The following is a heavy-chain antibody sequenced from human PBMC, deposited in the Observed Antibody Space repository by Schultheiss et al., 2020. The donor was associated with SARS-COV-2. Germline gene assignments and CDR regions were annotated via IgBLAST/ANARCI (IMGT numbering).Heavy chain of an antibody. D-gene: IGHD1-1*01. V-gene: IGHV3-48*04. CDR2: ISSSSSTI. Sequence: GGSLRLSCAASGFTFSSYAMSWVRQAPGKGLEWVSYISSSSSTIYYADSVKGRFTISRDNAKNSLYLQMNSLRAEDTAVYYCARDQAGQLERRWGGHFDYWGQGTLVTVSS. CDR3: ARDQAGQLERRWGGHFDY. CDR1: GFTFSSYA. J-gene: IGHJ4*02.